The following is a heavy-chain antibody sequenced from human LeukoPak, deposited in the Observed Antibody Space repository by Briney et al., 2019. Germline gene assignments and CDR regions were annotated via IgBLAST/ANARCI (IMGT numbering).Heavy chain of an antibody. CDR3: ASLNYYDSSGYYYEYFQH. CDR1: GGSISSYY. V-gene: IGHV4-59*01. Sequence: SETLSLTCTVSGGSISSYYWSWIRQPPGKGLEWIGYIYYSGSTNYNPSLKSRVTISVDTSKNQFSLKLSSVTAADTAVYYCASLNYYDSSGYYYEYFQHWGQGTLVTVSS. CDR2: IYYSGST. J-gene: IGHJ1*01. D-gene: IGHD3-22*01.